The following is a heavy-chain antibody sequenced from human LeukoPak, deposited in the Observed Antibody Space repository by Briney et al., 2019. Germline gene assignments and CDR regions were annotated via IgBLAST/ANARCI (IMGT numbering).Heavy chain of an antibody. D-gene: IGHD6-13*01. CDR1: GYTFTGYY. V-gene: IGHV1-2*02. CDR3: ARAAAVRWANPNDMGY. CDR2: INPNSGGT. J-gene: IGHJ4*02. Sequence: ASLKVSCKASGYTFTGYYMHWVRQAPGQGLEWMGWINPNSGGTNYAQKFQGRVTMTRDTSISTAYMELSRLRSDYTAVYYCARAAAVRWANPNDMGYWGQGTLVTVSS.